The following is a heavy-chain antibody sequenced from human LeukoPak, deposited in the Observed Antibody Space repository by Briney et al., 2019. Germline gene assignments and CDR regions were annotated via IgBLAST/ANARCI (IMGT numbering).Heavy chain of an antibody. CDR2: ISSSATTI. CDR3: ARGGISFAY. V-gene: IGHV3-48*04. J-gene: IGHJ4*02. Sequence: PGGSLRLSCAASGFTFSNYGMHWVRQAPGKGLEWISYISSSATTIHYADSVKGRFTISRDNTKKSVCLQMNSLRVEDTAVYYCARGGISFAYWGQGTLVTVSS. CDR1: GFTFSNYG.